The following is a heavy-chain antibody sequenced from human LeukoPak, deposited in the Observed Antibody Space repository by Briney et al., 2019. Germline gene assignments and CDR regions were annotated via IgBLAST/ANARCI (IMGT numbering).Heavy chain of an antibody. D-gene: IGHD6-13*01. V-gene: IGHV4-39*07. CDR1: GGSISSSSYY. CDR2: IYYSGST. Sequence: PSETLSLTCTVSGGSISSSSYYWGWIRQPPGKGLEWIGSIYYSGSTYYNPSLKSRVTISVDTSKNQFSLKLSSVTAADTAVYYCARVSSSSWYLLDYFDYWGQGTLVTVSS. J-gene: IGHJ4*02. CDR3: ARVSSSSWYLLDYFDY.